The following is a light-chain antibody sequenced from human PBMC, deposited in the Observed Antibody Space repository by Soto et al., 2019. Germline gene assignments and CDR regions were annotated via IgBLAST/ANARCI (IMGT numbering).Light chain of an antibody. J-gene: IGLJ3*02. CDR2: DNN. CDR1: SSNIGNNY. Sequence: QSVLTQPPSVSAAPGQKVTISCSGSSSNIGNNYVSWYQQLPGTAPKLLIYDNNKRPSGIPDRFSGSKSGTSATLGITGLQTGDQADYYCGTLDSRPSAEVVGGGTKVTVL. CDR3: GTLDSRPSAEV. V-gene: IGLV1-51*01.